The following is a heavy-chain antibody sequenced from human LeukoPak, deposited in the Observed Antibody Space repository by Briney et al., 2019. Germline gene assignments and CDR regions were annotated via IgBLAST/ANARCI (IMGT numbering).Heavy chain of an antibody. Sequence: ASVKVSCKASGYTFTGYYMHWVRQAPGQGLEWMGWINPNSGGTNYAQKFQGRVTMTRDTSISTAYMELSRLRSDDTAVYYCARGPGDYYYDGSGYPDYWGQGTLVTVSS. CDR1: GYTFTGYY. CDR3: ARGPGDYYYDGSGYPDY. D-gene: IGHD3-22*01. CDR2: INPNSGGT. J-gene: IGHJ4*02. V-gene: IGHV1-2*02.